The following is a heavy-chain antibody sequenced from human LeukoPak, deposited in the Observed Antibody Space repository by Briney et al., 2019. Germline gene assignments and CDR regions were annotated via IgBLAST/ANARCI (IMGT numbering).Heavy chain of an antibody. J-gene: IGHJ6*04. CDR1: GGTFSSYA. CDR2: IIPIPGTA. V-gene: IGHV1-69*06. Sequence: GSSVKVSCKASGGTFSSYAISWVRQAPGQGLEWMGGIIPIPGTANYAQKFQGRVTITADKSTSTAYMELSSLRSEDTAVYYCARIPPYGLGSYSYYGMDVWGKGTTVTVSS. CDR3: ARIPPYGLGSYSYYGMDV. D-gene: IGHD3-10*01.